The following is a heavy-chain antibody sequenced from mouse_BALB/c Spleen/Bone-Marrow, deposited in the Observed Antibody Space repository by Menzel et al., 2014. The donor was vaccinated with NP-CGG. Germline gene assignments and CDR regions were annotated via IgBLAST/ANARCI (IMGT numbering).Heavy chain of an antibody. CDR1: GYAFSTYW. V-gene: IGHV1-80*01. CDR2: IYPGDGDT. Sequence: QVQLQQSGPELVRPGSSVYISCESSGYAFSTYWINWVKQRPGQGLEWIGQIYPGDGDTYYNGKFKDKATLTADKSSNTVYMQLSSITSEDCAVYFCARGGISVDYWGQGTTLTVSS. J-gene: IGHJ2*01. CDR3: ARGGISVDY.